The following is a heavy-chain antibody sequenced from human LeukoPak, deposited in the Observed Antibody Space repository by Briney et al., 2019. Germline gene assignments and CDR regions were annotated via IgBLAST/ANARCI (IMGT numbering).Heavy chain of an antibody. CDR2: MNPNSGNT. V-gene: IGHV1-8*01. Sequence: ASVKVSCKGSGYTFTSYDINWVRQATGQGLEWMGWMNPNSGNTGYAQKFQGRVTMTRNTSISTAYMELSSLRSEDTAVYYCARDHCSSSPRDYYYYMDVWGKGTTVTVSS. CDR3: ARDHCSSSPRDYYYYMDV. J-gene: IGHJ6*03. D-gene: IGHD6-6*01. CDR1: GYTFTSYD.